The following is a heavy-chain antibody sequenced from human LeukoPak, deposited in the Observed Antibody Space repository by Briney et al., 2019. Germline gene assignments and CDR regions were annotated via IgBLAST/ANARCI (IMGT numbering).Heavy chain of an antibody. D-gene: IGHD4-17*01. CDR3: AKDFVFRTTVTTYFDY. Sequence: PGGSLRPSCAASGFTFSSYGMHWVRQAPGKGLEWVAVISYDGSNKYYADSVKGRFTISRDNSKNTLYLQMNSLRAEDTAVYYCAKDFVFRTTVTTYFDYWGQGTLVTVSS. CDR2: ISYDGSNK. J-gene: IGHJ4*02. V-gene: IGHV3-30*18. CDR1: GFTFSSYG.